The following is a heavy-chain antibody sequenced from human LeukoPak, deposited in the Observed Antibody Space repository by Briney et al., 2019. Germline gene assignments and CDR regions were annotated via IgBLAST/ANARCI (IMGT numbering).Heavy chain of an antibody. V-gene: IGHV3-20*04. CDR2: INWNGGST. J-gene: IGHJ5*02. D-gene: IGHD1-26*01. CDR3: ARTSDDNWFDP. CDR1: GFTFDDYG. Sequence: GGSLRLSCAASGFTFDDYGMSWVRQGPGKGLEWVSGINWNGGSTGYADSVKGRFTIFRDNAKNSLYLEMDSLRVEDTALYYCARTSDDNWFDPWGQGTLVTVSS.